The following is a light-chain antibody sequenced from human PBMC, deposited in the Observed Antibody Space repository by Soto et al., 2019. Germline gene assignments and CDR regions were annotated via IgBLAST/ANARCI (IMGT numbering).Light chain of an antibody. Sequence: QSVLTQPPSVSGAPGQRVTISCTGSSSNIGAGYDVHWYQQLPGTAPKLLIYGNNNRPSGVPDRFSGSKSGTSASLAITGLQAEDEADYYCQFYDSSLYVFVTGTKVTVL. CDR3: QFYDSSLYV. J-gene: IGLJ1*01. V-gene: IGLV1-40*01. CDR1: SSNIGAGYD. CDR2: GNN.